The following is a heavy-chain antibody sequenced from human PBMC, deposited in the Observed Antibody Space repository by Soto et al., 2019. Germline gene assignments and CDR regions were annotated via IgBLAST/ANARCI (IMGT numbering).Heavy chain of an antibody. Sequence: GESLKISCKGSGYSFTSYWIGWVRQMPGKGLEWMGIIYPGDSDTRYSPSFQGQVTISADKSISTAYLQWSSLEASDTALYYCGRYNFSSCENSHVVLAFDIWVQGTMVNVS. CDR2: IYPGDSDT. J-gene: IGHJ3*02. CDR3: GRYNFSSCENSHVVLAFDI. V-gene: IGHV5-51*01. CDR1: GYSFTSYW. D-gene: IGHD6-19*01.